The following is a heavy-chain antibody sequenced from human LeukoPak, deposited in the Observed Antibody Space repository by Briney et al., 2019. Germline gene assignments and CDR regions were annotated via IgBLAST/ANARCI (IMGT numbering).Heavy chain of an antibody. CDR2: INHSGST. CDR3: ARRGYSDYYYMDV. V-gene: IGHV4-34*01. CDR1: GGSFSGYY. J-gene: IGHJ6*03. Sequence: PSETLSLTCAVYGGSFSGYYWSWIRQPPGKGLEWIAEINHSGSTNYNPSLKSRVTISVDTSKNQFSLKLSSVTAADTAVYYCARRGYSDYYYMDVWGKGTTVTVSS.